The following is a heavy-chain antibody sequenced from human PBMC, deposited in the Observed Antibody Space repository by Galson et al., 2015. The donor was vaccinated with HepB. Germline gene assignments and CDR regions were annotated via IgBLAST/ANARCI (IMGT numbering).Heavy chain of an antibody. CDR1: GGSFSGYY. D-gene: IGHD6-19*01. J-gene: IGHJ1*01. CDR2: INHSGST. CDR3: ARGFDGWYGGRYFQH. Sequence: SETLSLTCAVYGGSFSGYYWSWIRQPPGKGLEWIGEINHSGSTNYNPSLKSRVTISVDTSKNQFSLKLSSVTAADTAVYYCARGFDGWYGGRYFQHWGQGTLVTVSS. V-gene: IGHV4-34*01.